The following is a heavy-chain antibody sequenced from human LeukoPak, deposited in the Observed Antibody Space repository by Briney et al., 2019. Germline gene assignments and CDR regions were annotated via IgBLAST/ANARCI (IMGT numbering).Heavy chain of an antibody. CDR2: IRHDGNKK. D-gene: IGHD2-8*01. Sequence: AGGSLRLSCAASGFTFSSYWMSWVRQAPGKGLEWVAFIRHDGNKKYFPDSMKGRFSISRDNSNNTLYLQMNSLRPDDTAIYSCVQQGGRGTYGRNWYFGLWGRGTLVTVSS. CDR1: GFTFSSYW. V-gene: IGHV3-30*02. CDR3: VQQGGRGTYGRNWYFGL. J-gene: IGHJ2*01.